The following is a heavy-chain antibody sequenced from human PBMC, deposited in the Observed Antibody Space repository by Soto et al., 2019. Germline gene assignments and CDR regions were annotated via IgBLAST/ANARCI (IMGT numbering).Heavy chain of an antibody. Sequence: GGSLRLSCAASGFTFSSYAMHWVRQAPGKGLEWVAVISYDGSNKYYADSVEGRLTISRDNSKNTLYLQMNSLRSEDTAVYYCATTTDFDYWGQGTLVTVSS. CDR3: ATTTDFDY. CDR2: ISYDGSNK. CDR1: GFTFSSYA. D-gene: IGHD1-26*01. J-gene: IGHJ4*02. V-gene: IGHV3-30-3*01.